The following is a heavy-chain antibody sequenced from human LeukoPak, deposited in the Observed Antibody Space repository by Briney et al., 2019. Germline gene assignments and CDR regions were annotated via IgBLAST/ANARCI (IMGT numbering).Heavy chain of an antibody. CDR3: AKDLVRYSGYDYWFDP. Sequence: GGSLRLSCAASGFTVSSYAMSWVRQAPGKGLEWVSAISGSGGSTYYADSVKGRFTISRDNSKNTLYLQMNSLRAEDTAVYYCAKDLVRYSGYDYWFDPWGQGTPVTVSS. D-gene: IGHD5-12*01. V-gene: IGHV3-23*01. CDR2: ISGSGGST. J-gene: IGHJ5*02. CDR1: GFTVSSYA.